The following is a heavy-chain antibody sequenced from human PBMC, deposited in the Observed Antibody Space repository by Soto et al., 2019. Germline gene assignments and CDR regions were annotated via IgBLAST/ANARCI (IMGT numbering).Heavy chain of an antibody. D-gene: IGHD6-19*01. Sequence: SETLSLTCSVSGYSISGGYYWCCSRQPPGKGLEWIGSIYHSGSTYYNPSLKSRVTISVDTSKNQFSLKLSSVTAADTAVYYCARVVAGKGFDYWGQGTLVTVSS. CDR3: ARVVAGKGFDY. J-gene: IGHJ4*02. CDR2: IYHSGST. V-gene: IGHV4-38-2*02. CDR1: GYSISGGYY.